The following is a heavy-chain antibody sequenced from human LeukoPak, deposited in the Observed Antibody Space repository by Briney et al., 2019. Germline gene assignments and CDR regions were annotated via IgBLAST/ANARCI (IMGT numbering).Heavy chain of an antibody. V-gene: IGHV3-21*01. Sequence: GGSLRLSCAASGFTVGSHGMNWVRRAPGKGLEGVSYICSSRSYISYAESVKGRFTISRDNANNSLYLQMNSLRAEDTAVYYCAMFIAAPYYFDYWGRGTLVTVSS. CDR2: ICSSRSYI. J-gene: IGHJ4*02. D-gene: IGHD6-13*01. CDR1: GFTVGSHG. CDR3: AMFIAAPYYFDY.